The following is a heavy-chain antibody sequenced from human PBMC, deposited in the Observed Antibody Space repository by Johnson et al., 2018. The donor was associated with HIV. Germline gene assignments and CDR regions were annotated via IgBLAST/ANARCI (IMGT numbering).Heavy chain of an antibody. D-gene: IGHD4-17*01. CDR2: ISYDGSNK. CDR1: GFTFSSYA. Sequence: QVQLVESGGGLVQPGGSLRLSCAASGFTFSSYAMSWVRQAPGKGLEWVAVISYDGSNKYYADSVKGRFTISRDNSKNTLYLQMNRLRAEDTAVYYCARMTTTVSHHDGFDIWGQGTMVTVSS. J-gene: IGHJ3*02. CDR3: ARMTTTVSHHDGFDI. V-gene: IGHV3-30*14.